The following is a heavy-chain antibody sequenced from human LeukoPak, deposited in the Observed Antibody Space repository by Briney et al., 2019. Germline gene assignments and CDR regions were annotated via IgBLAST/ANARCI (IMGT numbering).Heavy chain of an antibody. CDR2: IYSGGST. D-gene: IGHD2-15*01. Sequence: GGSLRLSCAASGFTVSSNYMSWVRQAPGKGLEWVSVIYSGGSTYYADSVKGRFTISRDNAKNSLYLQMNSLRAEDTAVYYCARDPTGYCSGGSCYVFDPWGQGTLVTVSS. V-gene: IGHV3-53*01. CDR1: GFTVSSNY. J-gene: IGHJ5*02. CDR3: ARDPTGYCSGGSCYVFDP.